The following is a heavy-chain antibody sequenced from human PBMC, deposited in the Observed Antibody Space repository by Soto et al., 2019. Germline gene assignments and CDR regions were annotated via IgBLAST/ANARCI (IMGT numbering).Heavy chain of an antibody. CDR1: GFTFTSSA. D-gene: IGHD3-10*01. J-gene: IGHJ4*02. V-gene: IGHV1-58*01. CDR3: AAVKFSSGSQFDY. Sequence: VKVSCKASGFTFTSSAVQWVRQAHGQRLEWIGWIVVGSGNTNYAQKFQERVTITRDMSTSTAYMELSSLRSEDTAVYYCAAVKFSSGSQFDYWGQGTLVTVSS. CDR2: IVVGSGNT.